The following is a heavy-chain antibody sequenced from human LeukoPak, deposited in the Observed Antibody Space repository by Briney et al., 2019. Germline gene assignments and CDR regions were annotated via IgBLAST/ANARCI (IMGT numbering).Heavy chain of an antibody. CDR2: INSSSSYI. J-gene: IGHJ4*02. V-gene: IGHV3-21*01. CDR1: GFTFSSYS. CDR3: AREMAVDY. D-gene: IGHD5-24*01. Sequence: KPGGCLRLSCAASGFTFSSYSMNWVRQAPGKGLEWVSSINSSSSYIYYADSVKGRFTIARDNAKNALYLQMNSRRAEDTAVYYCAREMAVDYWGQGTLVTVSS.